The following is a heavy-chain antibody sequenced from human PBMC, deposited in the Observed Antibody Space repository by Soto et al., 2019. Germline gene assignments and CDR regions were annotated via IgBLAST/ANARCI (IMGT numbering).Heavy chain of an antibody. CDR2: RYDDGST. Sequence: SETLSLTCTVSGGSIRSSSYYWGWIRQPPGKGLEWIVSRYDDGSTFYNPSLKSRVTISVDTSKNQFSLKLTSVTAADTAVYYCARPGQLDAFDIWGQGTMVTVSS. D-gene: IGHD6-13*01. V-gene: IGHV4-39*01. CDR1: GGSIRSSSYY. CDR3: ARPGQLDAFDI. J-gene: IGHJ3*02.